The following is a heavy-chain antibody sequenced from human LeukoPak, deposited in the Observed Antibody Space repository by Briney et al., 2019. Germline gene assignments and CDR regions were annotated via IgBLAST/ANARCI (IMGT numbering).Heavy chain of an antibody. V-gene: IGHV4-39*01. CDR3: ASWAWQTVTTDILDY. CDR2: IYYSGST. Sequence: SETLSLTCTVSGGSISSSSYYWGWIRQPPGKGLEWIGSIYYSGSTYYNPSLKSRVTISVDTSKNQFSLKLSSVTAADTAVYYCASWAWQTVTTDILDYWGQGTLVTVSS. CDR1: GGSISSSSYY. D-gene: IGHD4-17*01. J-gene: IGHJ4*02.